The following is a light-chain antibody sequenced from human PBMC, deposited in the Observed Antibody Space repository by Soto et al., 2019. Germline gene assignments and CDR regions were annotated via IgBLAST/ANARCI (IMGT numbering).Light chain of an antibody. CDR3: QQYNNWPPWT. Sequence: EVVMKQSPGTLSVSPGERATLSCRASQSVSSNLAWYQQRPGQAPRLLIYGASTRATGIPARFSGSGSGTDFTLTISSLQSEDFAVYYCQQYNNWPPWTFGQGTKVDI. V-gene: IGKV3-15*01. CDR1: QSVSSN. CDR2: GAS. J-gene: IGKJ1*01.